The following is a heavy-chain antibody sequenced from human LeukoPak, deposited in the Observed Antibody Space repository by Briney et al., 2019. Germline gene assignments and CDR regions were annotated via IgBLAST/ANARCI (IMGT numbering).Heavy chain of an antibody. CDR3: ARVGGSGSSYYYYYMDV. J-gene: IGHJ6*03. V-gene: IGHV3-23*01. D-gene: IGHD3-10*01. CDR2: ISGSGGST. CDR1: GFTFSSYA. Sequence: PGGSLRLSCAASGFTFSSYAMSWVRQAPGKGLEWVSAISGSGGSTYYADSVKGRFTISRDNAKNSLYLQMNNLRAEDTAVYYCARVGGSGSSYYYYYMDVWGKGTTVTISS.